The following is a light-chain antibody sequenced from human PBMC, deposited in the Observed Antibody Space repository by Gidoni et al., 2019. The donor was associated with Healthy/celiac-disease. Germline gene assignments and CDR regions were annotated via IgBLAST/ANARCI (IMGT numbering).Light chain of an antibody. J-gene: IGKJ1*01. CDR1: QSVSSN. V-gene: IGKV3-15*01. Sequence: EIVMTKSPATLSVSPGERATLSCRASQSVSSNLAWYQQKPGQAPSLLIYGASTRATGIPARFSGSGSGTEFTLTISSLQSEDFAVYYCQQYNNWPPWTFGQGTQVEI. CDR3: QQYNNWPPWT. CDR2: GAS.